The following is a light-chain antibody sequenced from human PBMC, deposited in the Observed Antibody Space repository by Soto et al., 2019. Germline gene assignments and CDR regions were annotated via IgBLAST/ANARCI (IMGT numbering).Light chain of an antibody. CDR3: ASYRSSRTYV. J-gene: IGLJ1*01. V-gene: IGLV2-14*01. CDR1: SSDIGGHDF. Sequence: QSVLTQPASVSWSPGQSITISCTGSSSDIGGHDFVSWYQQHPGKAPQLIIYDVSRRPSGVSSHFSGSKSANTASLTISGLQAEDEAEYYCASYRSSRTYVFGTGTKLTVL. CDR2: DVS.